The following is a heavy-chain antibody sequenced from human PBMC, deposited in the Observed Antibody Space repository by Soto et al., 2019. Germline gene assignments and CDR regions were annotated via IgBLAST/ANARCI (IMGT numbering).Heavy chain of an antibody. J-gene: IGHJ2*01. CDR1: GGSISSGDYY. D-gene: IGHD4-17*01. CDR3: ATYGGNSARSLPHWYFDL. Sequence: QVQLQESGPGLVKPSQTLSLTCTVSGGSISSGDYYWSWIRQPPGKGLEWIGYIYYSGSTYYNPSLKSRVTISVDTSKNQFSLKLSSVTAADTAVYYCATYGGNSARSLPHWYFDLWGRGTLVTVSS. CDR2: IYYSGST. V-gene: IGHV4-30-4*01.